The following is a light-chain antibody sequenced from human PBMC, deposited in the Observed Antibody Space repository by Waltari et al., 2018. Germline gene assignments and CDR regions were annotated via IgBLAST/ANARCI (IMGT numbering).Light chain of an antibody. CDR2: EVS. CDR3: ASYTPSSALV. V-gene: IGLV2-18*02. Sequence: QSALTQPPSVAESPGQSVTLSCPGSNSHVGPYYRVPWYQQSPGTAPKVVIYEVSNRPSGVPDRCSGSKSGNTASLTISGLQAEDEADYYCASYTPSSALVFGGGTKVTVL. J-gene: IGLJ2*01. CDR1: NSHVGPYYR.